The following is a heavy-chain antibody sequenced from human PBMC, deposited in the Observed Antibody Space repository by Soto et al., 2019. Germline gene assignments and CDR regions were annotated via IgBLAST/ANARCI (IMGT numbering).Heavy chain of an antibody. J-gene: IGHJ4*02. CDR3: ARGNGDYDY. Sequence: PSETLSLTCTVSGGAISSGYYWTWISQHPGKGLEWIGYIYYSGSTYYNPSLKRRVTMSVDTSKNQFSLKLSSVTAADTAVYYCARGNGDYDYWGQGTLVTVSS. D-gene: IGHD4-17*01. V-gene: IGHV4-31*03. CDR1: GGAISSGYY. CDR2: IYYSGST.